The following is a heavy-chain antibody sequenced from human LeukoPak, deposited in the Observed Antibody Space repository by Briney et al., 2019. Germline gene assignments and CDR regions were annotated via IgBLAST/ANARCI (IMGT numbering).Heavy chain of an antibody. CDR1: GGSISSSSDY. V-gene: IGHV4-39*07. Sequence: PSETLSLTCTVSGGSISSSSDYWGWIRQAPGKGLEWIGEINHSGSTNYNPSLKSRVTISVDTSKNQFSLKLSSVTAADTAVYYCARRLGYCSGGSCYLDGFDPWGQGTLVTVSS. CDR2: INHSGST. J-gene: IGHJ5*02. D-gene: IGHD2-15*01. CDR3: ARRLGYCSGGSCYLDGFDP.